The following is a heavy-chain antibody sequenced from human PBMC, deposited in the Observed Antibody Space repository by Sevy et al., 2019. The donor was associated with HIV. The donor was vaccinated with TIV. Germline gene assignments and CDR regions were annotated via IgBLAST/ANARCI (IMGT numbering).Heavy chain of an antibody. D-gene: IGHD6-13*01. CDR1: GASISDNAYY. Sequence: SETLSLTCTVSGASISDNAYYWAWIRQPPGKDLDWIGSIYFTGDTYYSPSLQGRLTISVYTSKNQFSLMLRSVTATDTALYYCTREGPRIAQFDNWGQGTLVTVSS. V-gene: IGHV4-39*02. CDR2: IYFTGDT. J-gene: IGHJ4*02. CDR3: TREGPRIAQFDN.